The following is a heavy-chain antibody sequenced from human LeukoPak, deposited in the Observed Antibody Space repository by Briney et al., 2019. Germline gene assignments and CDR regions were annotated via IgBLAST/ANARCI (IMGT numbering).Heavy chain of an antibody. Sequence: PGGSLRLSCAASGFTFSSYEMNWVRQAPGKGLEWVSYISSSGSTIYYADPVKGRFTISRDNAKNSLYLQMNSLRAEDTAVYYCARAEGISGSYYRYYYYYMDVWGKGTTVTVSS. D-gene: IGHD1-26*01. V-gene: IGHV3-48*03. CDR2: ISSSGSTI. CDR3: ARAEGISGSYYRYYYYYMDV. J-gene: IGHJ6*03. CDR1: GFTFSSYE.